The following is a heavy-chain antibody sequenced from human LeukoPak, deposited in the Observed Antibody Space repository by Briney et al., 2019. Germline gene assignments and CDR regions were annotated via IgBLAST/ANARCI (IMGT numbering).Heavy chain of an antibody. Sequence: PSETLSLTCTVSGYSISSGYYWGWIRQPAGKGLEWIGRIYTSGSTNYNPSLKSRVTISVDTSKNQFSLKLSSVTAADTAVYYCARANDYGDPLPRYMDVWGKGTTVTVSS. V-gene: IGHV4-61*02. J-gene: IGHJ6*03. CDR1: GYSISSGYY. D-gene: IGHD4-17*01. CDR2: IYTSGST. CDR3: ARANDYGDPLPRYMDV.